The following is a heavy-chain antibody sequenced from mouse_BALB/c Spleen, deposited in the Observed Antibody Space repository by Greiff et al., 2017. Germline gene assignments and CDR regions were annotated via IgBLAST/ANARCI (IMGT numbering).Heavy chain of an antibody. V-gene: IGHV6-6*02. CDR1: GFTFSNYW. CDR3: TRDTTVVAPYAMDY. Sequence: EVKVEESGGGLVQPGGSMKLSCVASGFTFSNYWMNWVRQSPEKGLEWVAEIRLKSNNYATHYAESVKGRFTISRDDSKSSVYLQMNNLRAEDTGIYYCTRDTTVVAPYAMDYWGQGTSVTVSS. CDR2: IRLKSNNYAT. J-gene: IGHJ4*01. D-gene: IGHD1-1*01.